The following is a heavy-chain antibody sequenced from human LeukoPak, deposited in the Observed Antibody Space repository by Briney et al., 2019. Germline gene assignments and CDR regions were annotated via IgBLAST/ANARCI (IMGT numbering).Heavy chain of an antibody. V-gene: IGHV4-34*01. J-gene: IGHJ6*02. CDR3: ASYLPSYYYGSGSYYKGYYYGMDV. CDR2: INHSGST. Sequence: PSETLSLTCAVYGGSFSGYYWSWIRQPPGKGLEWIGEINHSGSTNYNPSLKSRVTISVDTSKNQFSLKLSSVTAADTAVYYCASYLPSYYYGSGSYYKGYYYGMDVWGQGTTVTVSS. D-gene: IGHD3-10*01. CDR1: GGSFSGYY.